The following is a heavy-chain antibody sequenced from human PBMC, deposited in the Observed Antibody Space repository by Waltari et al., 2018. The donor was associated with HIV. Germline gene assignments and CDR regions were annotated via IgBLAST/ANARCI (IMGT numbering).Heavy chain of an antibody. Sequence: EVQLVDSGGGLVQPGSSLRLSCAGSANPIAYSAMHWIRERPGKGLEWVSAISYNSGSAAYADSVRGRFTVSRDNSKNSVYLQMDSLKPEDTAFYFCAKDHGGYWRRDDIYFDVWGRGTKVTVSS. CDR2: ISYNSGSA. CDR3: AKDHGGYWRRDDIYFDV. V-gene: IGHV3-9*01. D-gene: IGHD3-22*01. CDR1: ANPIAYSA. J-gene: IGHJ3*01.